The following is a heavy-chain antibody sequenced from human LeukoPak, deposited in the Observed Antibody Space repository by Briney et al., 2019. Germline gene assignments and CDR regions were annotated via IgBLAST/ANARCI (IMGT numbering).Heavy chain of an antibody. CDR2: TSSNGEVK. CDR3: ARDFNWNEPYYFDY. V-gene: IGHV3-23*01. D-gene: IGHD1-1*01. CDR1: GFILENHA. Sequence: GGSLRLSCVASGFILENHAMSWIRQAPGKGLEWVSGTSSNGEVKYYTDSVKGRFTVSRDNSKDTLYLQMDSLGVEDTAMYYCARDFNWNEPYYFDYWGPGTLVTVSS. J-gene: IGHJ4*02.